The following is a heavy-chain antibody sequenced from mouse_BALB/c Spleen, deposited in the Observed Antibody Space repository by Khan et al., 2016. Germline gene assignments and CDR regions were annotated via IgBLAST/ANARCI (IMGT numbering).Heavy chain of an antibody. Sequence: QIQLVQSGPELKKPGETVKISCKASGYTFTNYGMNWVKQAPGKGLKWMGWINTYTGEPTYADDFKGRFAFSLETSASTAYLQINNLKNEDTATYFGARSSYDDPGAYWGQGTLVTVSA. J-gene: IGHJ3*01. CDR1: GYTFTNYG. CDR2: INTYTGEP. D-gene: IGHD2-3*01. V-gene: IGHV9-3-1*01. CDR3: ARSSYDDPGAY.